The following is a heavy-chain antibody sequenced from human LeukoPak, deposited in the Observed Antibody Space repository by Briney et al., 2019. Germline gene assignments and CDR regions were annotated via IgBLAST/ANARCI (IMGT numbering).Heavy chain of an antibody. CDR1: GGSFSGYY. V-gene: IGHV4-34*01. CDR3: ARGGVYYYTSGSPSSHFDY. CDR2: INHSGST. J-gene: IGHJ4*02. Sequence: PSETLSLTCAVYGGSFSGYYWSWIRQPPGKGLEWIGEINHSGSTNYNPSLKSRVTISVDTSKNQFSLKLSSVTAAGTAVYYCARGGVYYYTSGSPSSHFDYWGQGTLVTVSS. D-gene: IGHD3-10*01.